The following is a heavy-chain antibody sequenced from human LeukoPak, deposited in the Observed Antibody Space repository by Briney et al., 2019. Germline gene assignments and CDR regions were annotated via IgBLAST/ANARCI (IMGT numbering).Heavy chain of an antibody. D-gene: IGHD5-18*01. Sequence: GESLKISCKGSGYSFSTYWIGWVRQMPGKGLEWMGIIYPSNSDTRYSPSFQGQVTISVDKSISTAYLQWSSLKASDTAMYYCARQGGYSYWFDPWGQGTLVTVSS. CDR3: ARQGGYSYWFDP. V-gene: IGHV5-51*01. CDR1: GYSFSTYW. J-gene: IGHJ5*02. CDR2: IYPSNSDT.